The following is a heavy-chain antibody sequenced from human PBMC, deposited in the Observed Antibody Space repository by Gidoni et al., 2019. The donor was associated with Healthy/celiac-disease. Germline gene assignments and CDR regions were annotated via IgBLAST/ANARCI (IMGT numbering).Heavy chain of an antibody. D-gene: IGHD3-16*02. Sequence: QVQLQQWGAGLLKPSETLSLTCAVYGGSFSGYYWSWIRQPPGKGLGWIGEINHSGSTNYNPSLKSRVTISVDTSKNQFSLKLSSVTAADTAVYYCARSYDYVWGSYRYTGWFDPWGQGTLVTVSS. CDR2: INHSGST. J-gene: IGHJ5*02. V-gene: IGHV4-34*01. CDR1: GGSFSGYY. CDR3: ARSYDYVWGSYRYTGWFDP.